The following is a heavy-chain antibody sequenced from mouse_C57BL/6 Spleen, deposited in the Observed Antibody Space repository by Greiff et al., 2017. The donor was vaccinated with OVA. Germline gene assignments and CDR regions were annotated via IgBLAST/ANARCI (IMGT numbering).Heavy chain of an antibody. D-gene: IGHD1-1*01. J-gene: IGHJ3*01. CDR1: GYTFTGYW. Sequence: QVQLKQSGAELMKPGASVKLSCKATGYTFTGYWIEWVKQRPGHGLEWIGEILPGSGSTNYNEKFKGKATFTADTSSNTAYMQLRILTTADSALDYCARSPFITTVVEPAYWGQGTLVTVSA. CDR3: ARSPFITTVVEPAY. V-gene: IGHV1-9*01. CDR2: ILPGSGST.